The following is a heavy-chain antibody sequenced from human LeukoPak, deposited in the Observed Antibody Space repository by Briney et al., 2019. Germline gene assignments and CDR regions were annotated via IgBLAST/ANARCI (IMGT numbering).Heavy chain of an antibody. CDR1: GGSISSGGYY. D-gene: IGHD3-10*01. CDR3: ARQVARSLISLRLVSLDSFDI. Sequence: SETLSLTWTVSGGSISSGGYYWGWIRQPSGKGLEWIGSFSYRGGAYHNPSLASRVTISRDTSTSQFSLKLRSVTAADTAVYYCARQVARSLISLRLVSLDSFDIWGQGTTVTVSS. J-gene: IGHJ3*02. V-gene: IGHV4-39*01. CDR2: FSYRGGA.